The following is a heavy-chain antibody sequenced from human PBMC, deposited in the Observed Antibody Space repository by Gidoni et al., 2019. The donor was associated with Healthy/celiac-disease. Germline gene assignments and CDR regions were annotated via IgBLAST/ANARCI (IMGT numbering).Heavy chain of an antibody. D-gene: IGHD2-15*01. Sequence: QVQLQESGPGLVKPSGTLSLTCAVSGGSISSSNWWSWVRQPPGKGLEWIGEIYHSGSTNYNPSLKSRVTISVDKSKNQFSLKLSSVTAADTAVYYCARAAGYCSGGSCSNFDYWGQGTLVTVSS. J-gene: IGHJ4*02. CDR3: ARAAGYCSGGSCSNFDY. V-gene: IGHV4-4*02. CDR1: GGSISSSNW. CDR2: IYHSGST.